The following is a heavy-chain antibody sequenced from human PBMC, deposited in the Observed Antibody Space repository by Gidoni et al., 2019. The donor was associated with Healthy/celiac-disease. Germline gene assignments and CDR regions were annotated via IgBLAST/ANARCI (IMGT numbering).Heavy chain of an antibody. D-gene: IGHD2-2*01. J-gene: IGHJ6*02. CDR3: VKGSIVVVPAAAYYYGMDV. CDR2: ISSNGGST. Sequence: EVQLVESGGGLVQPGGSLRLSCSASGFTFSSYAMHWVRQAPGKGLEYVSAISSNGGSTYYADAVKGRFTISRDNSKNTLYLQMSSLRAEDTAVYYCVKGSIVVVPAAAYYYGMDVWGQGTTVTVSS. V-gene: IGHV3-64D*08. CDR1: GFTFSSYA.